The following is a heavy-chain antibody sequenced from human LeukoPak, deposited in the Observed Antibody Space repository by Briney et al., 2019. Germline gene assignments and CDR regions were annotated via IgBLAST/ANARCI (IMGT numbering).Heavy chain of an antibody. J-gene: IGHJ4*02. D-gene: IGHD3-22*01. CDR2: VYYGGNT. CDR3: VSTGPDISGHYQAY. Sequence: SETLSLTCAVSGGSIVGYFWSWIRQLPGKGLEWIGYVYYGGNTDYNHSLGGRATITVDTSKNQFSLKLTSVTAADTAVYYCVSTGPDISGHYQAYWGQGTLVIVSS. CDR1: GGSIVGYF. V-gene: IGHV4-59*01.